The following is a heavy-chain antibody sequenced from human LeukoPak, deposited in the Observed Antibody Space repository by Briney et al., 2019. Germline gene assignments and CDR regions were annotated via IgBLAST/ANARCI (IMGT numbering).Heavy chain of an antibody. CDR1: GDPISSSNYY. Sequence: SATLSLTCTFSGDPISSSNYYWGWIRQPPGKGVECIGSIYYSGSTYYNPSLKSRVTISADTSKNQFTLKLSSVTAADTAVYYCARTGGANPTWFTYYFDYWGQGTLVTVSS. CDR3: ARTGGANPTWFTYYFDY. J-gene: IGHJ4*02. CDR2: IYYSGST. V-gene: IGHV4-39*01. D-gene: IGHD3-10*01.